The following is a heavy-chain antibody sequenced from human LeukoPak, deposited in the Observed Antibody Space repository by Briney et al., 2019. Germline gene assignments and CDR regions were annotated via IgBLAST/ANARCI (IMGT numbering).Heavy chain of an antibody. V-gene: IGHV1-2*02. CDR1: GYTFTGYY. J-gene: IGHJ4*02. CDR2: INPNSGGT. CDR3: ARGLSPGWTSYYFDY. D-gene: IGHD6-19*01. Sequence: ASVKVSCKASGYTFTGYYMHWVRQAPGQGLEWMGWINPNSGGTNYAQKFQGRVTMTRDTSISTAYMELSSVTAADTAVYYCARGLSPGWTSYYFDYWGQGTLVTVSS.